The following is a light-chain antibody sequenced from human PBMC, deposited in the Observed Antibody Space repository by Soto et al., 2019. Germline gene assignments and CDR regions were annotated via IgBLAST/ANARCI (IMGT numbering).Light chain of an antibody. J-gene: IGKJ5*01. CDR1: QSVSSSY. V-gene: IGKV3D-20*02. CDR3: QQRSNWPPIT. CDR2: GAS. Sequence: EIVLTQSPGTLSLSPWERATLSCRASQSVSSSYLAWYQQKPGQAPRLLIYGASSRATGIPDRFSGSGSGTEFTLTISSLQSEDFAVYYCQQRSNWPPITFGQGTRLEIK.